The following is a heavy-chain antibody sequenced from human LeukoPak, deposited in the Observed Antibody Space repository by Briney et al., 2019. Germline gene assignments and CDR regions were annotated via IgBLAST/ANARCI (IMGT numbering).Heavy chain of an antibody. CDR1: GYTFTSCF. D-gene: IGHD4-23*01. CDR3: ARDFGVNLHYFAY. V-gene: IGHV1-46*01. J-gene: IGHJ4*02. CDR2: INPSGGSA. Sequence: GSVKVSCKASGYTFTSCFIHWVRQAPGQGLEWMGIINPSGGSATYAQTFQGRVTMTRDTSTSTVYMELSSLISDDTAVYYCARDFGVNLHYFAYWGQGTLVTVSS.